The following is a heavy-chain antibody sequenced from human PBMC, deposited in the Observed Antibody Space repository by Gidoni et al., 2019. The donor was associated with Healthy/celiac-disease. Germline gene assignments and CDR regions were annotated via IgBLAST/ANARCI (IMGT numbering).Heavy chain of an antibody. J-gene: IGHJ5*02. V-gene: IGHV4-39*01. CDR2: ST. CDR3: ARQNPSYGFLNLVGRGGDNWFDP. Sequence: STYYNPSLKSRVTISVDTSKNQFSLKLSSVTAADTAVYYCARQNPSYGFLNLVGRGGDNWFDPWGQGTLVTVSS. D-gene: IGHD5-18*01.